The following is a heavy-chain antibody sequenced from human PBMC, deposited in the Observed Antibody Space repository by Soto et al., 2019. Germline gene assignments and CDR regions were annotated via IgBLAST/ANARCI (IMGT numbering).Heavy chain of an antibody. CDR2: ISNDGSNK. V-gene: IGHV3-30*18. D-gene: IGHD1-26*01. Sequence: HPGGSLRLSCAASGFSFSTYGMHWVRQAPGKGLEWVAFISNDGSNKYYADSVKGRFTISRDNSKNTLYLQMNSLRAEDTAVYDCAKGFGNYWAFDYWGQGTLVTVSS. CDR3: AKGFGNYWAFDY. CDR1: GFSFSTYG. J-gene: IGHJ4*02.